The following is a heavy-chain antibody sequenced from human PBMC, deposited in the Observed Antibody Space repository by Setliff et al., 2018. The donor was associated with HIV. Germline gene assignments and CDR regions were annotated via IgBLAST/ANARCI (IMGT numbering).Heavy chain of an antibody. CDR2: IYSGGTT. D-gene: IGHD1-26*01. Sequence: GGSLRLSCAASGFTVSRYYMSWVRQAPGKGLEWVSIIYSGGTTYYADSVKGRFIISRHNSNNTLYLQMNSLRAEDTAVYYCAKGRHLLYYFDYWGQGTLVTVSS. CDR1: GFTVSRYY. J-gene: IGHJ4*02. CDR3: AKGRHLLYYFDY. V-gene: IGHV3-53*01.